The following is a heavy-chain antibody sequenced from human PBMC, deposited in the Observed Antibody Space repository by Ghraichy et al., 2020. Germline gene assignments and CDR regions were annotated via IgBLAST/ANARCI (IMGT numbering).Heavy chain of an antibody. Sequence: LSLTCAASGFTFSSYSMNWVRQAPGKGLEWVSSISSSSSYIYYADSVKGRFTISRDNAKNSLYLQMNSLRAEDTAVYYCARDSYSSSWYQAYYFDYWGQGTLVTVSS. V-gene: IGHV3-21*01. CDR3: ARDSYSSSWYQAYYFDY. D-gene: IGHD6-13*01. J-gene: IGHJ4*02. CDR2: ISSSSSYI. CDR1: GFTFSSYS.